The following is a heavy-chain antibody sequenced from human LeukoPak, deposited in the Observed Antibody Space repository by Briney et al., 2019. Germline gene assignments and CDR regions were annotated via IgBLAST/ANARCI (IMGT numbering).Heavy chain of an antibody. D-gene: IGHD3-22*01. CDR1: GGSFSGYY. CDR2: VNHSGST. Sequence: PSETLSLTCAVYGGSFSGYYWSWIRQPPGKGLEWIGEVNHSGSTNYNPSLKSRVTISVDTSKNQFSLKLSSVTAADTAVYYCARGIPYYYDSSGPGGGYWFDPWGQGTLVTVSS. V-gene: IGHV4-34*01. J-gene: IGHJ5*02. CDR3: ARGIPYYYDSSGPGGGYWFDP.